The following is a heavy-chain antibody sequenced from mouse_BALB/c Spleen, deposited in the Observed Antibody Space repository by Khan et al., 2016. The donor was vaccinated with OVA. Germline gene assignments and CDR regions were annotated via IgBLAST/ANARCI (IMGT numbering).Heavy chain of an antibody. Sequence: QVQLKESGPSLVQPSQSLSITCTVSGFSLTSYGVHWVRQSPGKGLEWLGVIWSGGSTDYNAAFMSRLSITKDNSKSQVFFKMNSLQADDTAIYYCAKSYGKKDYYFDYWGQGTTLTVSS. CDR2: IWSGGST. CDR3: AKSYGKKDYYFDY. D-gene: IGHD2-1*01. CDR1: GFSLTSYG. J-gene: IGHJ2*01. V-gene: IGHV2-5-1*01.